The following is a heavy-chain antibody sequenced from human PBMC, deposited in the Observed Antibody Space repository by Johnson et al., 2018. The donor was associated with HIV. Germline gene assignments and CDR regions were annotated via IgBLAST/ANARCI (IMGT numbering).Heavy chain of an antibody. D-gene: IGHD3-9*01. Sequence: QVQLVESGGGVVQPGRSLRLSCAASGFTFSSYAMHWVRQAPGKGLEWVAVISYDGSNKYYADSVKGRFTISRDNSKNTLYLQMNSLRAEDTAVYYCARVLTTRGAFYIWGQGTMVTVSS. J-gene: IGHJ3*02. CDR3: ARVLTTRGAFYI. CDR2: ISYDGSNK. V-gene: IGHV3-30-3*01. CDR1: GFTFSSYA.